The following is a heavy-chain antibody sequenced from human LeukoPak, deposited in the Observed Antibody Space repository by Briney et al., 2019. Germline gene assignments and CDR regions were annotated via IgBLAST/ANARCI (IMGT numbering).Heavy chain of an antibody. D-gene: IGHD3-22*01. Sequence: GGSLRLSCAASGFTFSSYWMHWVRQAPGKGLVLVSRINSDGSSTSYADSVKGRFTISRDNAKNTLYLQMNSLRAEDTAVYYCARRARDSSGYSFDYWGQGTLVTVSS. CDR2: INSDGSST. J-gene: IGHJ4*02. CDR3: ARRARDSSGYSFDY. CDR1: GFTFSSYW. V-gene: IGHV3-74*01.